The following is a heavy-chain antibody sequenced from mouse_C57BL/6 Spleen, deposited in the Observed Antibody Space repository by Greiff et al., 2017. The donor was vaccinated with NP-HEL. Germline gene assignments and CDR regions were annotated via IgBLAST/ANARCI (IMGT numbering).Heavy chain of an antibody. D-gene: IGHD2-14*01. CDR2: ISAGGSYT. Sequence: EVKLVESGGGLVKPGGSLKLSCAASGFTFSSYSMSWVRQTPEKRLEWVATISAGGSYTYYPDNVKGRFTISRDNAKNNLYLQMSHLKSEDTAMYYGARDGVRRGHAWFAYWGQGTLVTVSA. CDR1: GFTFSSYS. CDR3: ARDGVRRGHAWFAY. V-gene: IGHV5-4*01. J-gene: IGHJ3*01.